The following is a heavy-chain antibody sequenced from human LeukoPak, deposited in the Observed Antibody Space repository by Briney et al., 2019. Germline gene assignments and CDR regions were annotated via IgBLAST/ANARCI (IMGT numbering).Heavy chain of an antibody. V-gene: IGHV4-59*01. Sequence: SETLSLTCTVSGGSISSYYWSWIRQPPGKGLEWIGYIYYSGSTNYNPSPKSRVTISVDTSKNQFSLKLSSVTAADTAVYYCARRYYYYYYMDVWGKGTTVTVSS. J-gene: IGHJ6*03. CDR1: GGSISSYY. CDR3: ARRYYYYYYMDV. CDR2: IYYSGST.